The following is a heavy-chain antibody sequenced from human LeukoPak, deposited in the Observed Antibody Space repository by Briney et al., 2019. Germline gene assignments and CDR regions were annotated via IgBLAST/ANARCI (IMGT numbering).Heavy chain of an antibody. CDR3: ARGRGGDYVPSRFDY. CDR2: ISGSGGNT. D-gene: IGHD4-17*01. J-gene: IGHJ4*02. V-gene: IGHV3-23*01. Sequence: SGGSLRLSCSASGFAFSGFAMGWVRQAPGKGLEWVSSISGSGGNTYYADSVEGRFTISRDNSKSTLYLQMNSLRAEDTALYYCARGRGGDYVPSRFDYWGQGTLVTVSS. CDR1: GFAFSGFA.